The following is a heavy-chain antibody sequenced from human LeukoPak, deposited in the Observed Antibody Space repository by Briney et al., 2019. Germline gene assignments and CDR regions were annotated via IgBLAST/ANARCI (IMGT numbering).Heavy chain of an antibody. Sequence: ASETLSLTCAVSGGSISSGGYSWSWIRQPPGKGLEWIGYIYHSGSTYYNPSLKSRVTISVDTSKNQFSLKLSSVTAADTAVYYCARLTIAVAPEGPLYYGMDVWGQGTTVTVSS. D-gene: IGHD6-19*01. V-gene: IGHV4-30-2*01. CDR2: IYHSGST. CDR1: GGSISSGGYS. J-gene: IGHJ6*02. CDR3: ARLTIAVAPEGPLYYGMDV.